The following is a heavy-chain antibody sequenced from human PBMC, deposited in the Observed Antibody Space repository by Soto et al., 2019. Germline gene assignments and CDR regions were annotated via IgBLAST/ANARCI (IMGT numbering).Heavy chain of an antibody. J-gene: IGHJ5*02. Sequence: TLSLTCTVSGGSISSGGYYWSWIRQHPGKGLEWIGYIYYSGSTYYNPSLKSRVTISVDTSKNQFSLKLSPVTAADTAVYYCARVGGINWFDPWGQGTLVTVSS. V-gene: IGHV4-31*03. CDR2: IYYSGST. D-gene: IGHD3-16*01. CDR1: GGSISSGGYY. CDR3: ARVGGINWFDP.